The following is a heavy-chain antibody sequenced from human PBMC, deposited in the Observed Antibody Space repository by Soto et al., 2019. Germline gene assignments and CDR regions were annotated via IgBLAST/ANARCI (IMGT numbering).Heavy chain of an antibody. D-gene: IGHD5-12*01. CDR3: ATTIVAFY. CDR1: GYTFTSYA. V-gene: IGHV1-3*01. CDR2: INAVNGIT. J-gene: IGHJ4*02. Sequence: GSVKVSCKASGYTFTSYAIHWVRQAPGQRLEWMGWINAVNGITQYAQKLKRRVIITRDTSAGTACMELRSLRSEDTAVYYCATTIVAFYWGQGTLVTVSS.